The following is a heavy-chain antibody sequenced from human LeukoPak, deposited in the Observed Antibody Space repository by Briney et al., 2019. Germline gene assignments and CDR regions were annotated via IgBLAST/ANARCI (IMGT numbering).Heavy chain of an antibody. CDR3: ARLGEPSYYYYGMDV. V-gene: IGHV4-39*01. CDR2: IYYSGST. J-gene: IGHJ6*02. Sequence: PSETLSLTCTVSGGSISSSSYYWGWIRQPPGKGLEWIGSIYYSGSTYYNPSLKSRVTISVDTSKNQFSLKRSSVTAADTAVYYCARLGEPSYYYYGMDVWGQGTTVTVSS. D-gene: IGHD3-10*01. CDR1: GGSISSSSYY.